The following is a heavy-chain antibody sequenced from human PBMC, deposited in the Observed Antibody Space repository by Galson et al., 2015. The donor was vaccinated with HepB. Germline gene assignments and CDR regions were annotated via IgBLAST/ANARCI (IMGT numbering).Heavy chain of an antibody. CDR3: ARGTEYSSPGGLDY. CDR2: ISSSSSYI. Sequence: SLSLSCAASGFTFSSYSMNWVRQAPGKGLEWVSSISSSSSYIYYADSVKGRFTISRDNAKNSLYLQMNSLRAEDTVVYYCARGTEYSSPGGLDYWGQGTLVTVSS. V-gene: IGHV3-21*01. CDR1: GFTFSSYS. D-gene: IGHD6-6*01. J-gene: IGHJ4*02.